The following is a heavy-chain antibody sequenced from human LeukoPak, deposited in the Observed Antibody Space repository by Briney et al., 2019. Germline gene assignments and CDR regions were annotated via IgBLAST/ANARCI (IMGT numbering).Heavy chain of an antibody. CDR2: IYYSGST. V-gene: IGHV4-39*01. CDR3: ARRTGHFDY. Sequence: PSETLSLTCTVSGGSISSSSYYWGWIRQPPGKGLEWIGSIYYSGSTYYNPSLKSRVTISVDTSKNQFSLKLSSVTAADTAVYYCARRTGHFDYWGQGTLVTVSS. CDR1: GGSISSSSYY. J-gene: IGHJ4*02.